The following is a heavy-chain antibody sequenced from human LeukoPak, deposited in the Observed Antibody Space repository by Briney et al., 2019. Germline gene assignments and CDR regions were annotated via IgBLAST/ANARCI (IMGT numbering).Heavy chain of an antibody. CDR2: ISGSGGST. D-gene: IGHD4-17*01. CDR1: GFTFSSYA. Sequence: GGSLRLSCAASGFTFSSYAMSWVRQAPGKGLEWVSAISGSGGSTYYADSVKGRFTISRDNSKNTLYLQMNSLRAEDTAVYYCAKDLEPSGFGDSHDYWGQGTLVTVSS. V-gene: IGHV3-23*01. CDR3: AKDLEPSGFGDSHDY. J-gene: IGHJ4*02.